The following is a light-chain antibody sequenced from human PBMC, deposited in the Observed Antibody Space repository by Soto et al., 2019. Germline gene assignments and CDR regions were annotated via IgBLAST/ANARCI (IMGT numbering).Light chain of an antibody. J-gene: IGLJ2*01. CDR2: DVT. V-gene: IGLV2-14*01. CDR3: SSYTITSTLEV. Sequence: QSVLTQPASVSGSPGQSITISCTGTSSDVGGYNYVSWYQQHPGKTPKLLLYDVTKRPSGVSNRFSGSKSGHTASLTISGLQAEDEADYYCSSYTITSTLEVFGGGTKLTVL. CDR1: SSDVGGYNY.